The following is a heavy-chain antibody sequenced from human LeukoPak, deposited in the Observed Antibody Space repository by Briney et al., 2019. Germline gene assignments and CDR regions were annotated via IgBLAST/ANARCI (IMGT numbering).Heavy chain of an antibody. CDR2: IYNGGGT. D-gene: IGHD6-13*01. CDR3: ARSHSTSWYWYDY. J-gene: IGHJ4*02. Sequence: PGGSLRLSCAASGFTVSSNYMSWVRQGPGKGLEWVSIIYNGGGTYYADSVKGRFTISRDNSKNTLYLQMNSLRVEDTAIYYCARSHSTSWYWYDYWGPGTLVTVSS. V-gene: IGHV3-53*01. CDR1: GFTVSSNY.